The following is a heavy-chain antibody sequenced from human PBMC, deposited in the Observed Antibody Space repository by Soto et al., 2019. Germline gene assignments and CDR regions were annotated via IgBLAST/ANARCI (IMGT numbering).Heavy chain of an antibody. CDR1: GGTFGNSA. D-gene: IGHD6-6*01. CDR3: ARDKARHQLGGNYHYGIDV. Sequence: QVQLVQSGAEVKKPGSSVTVSCKASGGTFGNSAISWVRQAPGQGLEWMGGIIPIFPTPVYAQKFQGRVTITADESTSTAYMELTSLRSEDTAVYYCARDKARHQLGGNYHYGIDVWGQGTTVTVSS. J-gene: IGHJ6*02. CDR2: IIPIFPTP. V-gene: IGHV1-69*12.